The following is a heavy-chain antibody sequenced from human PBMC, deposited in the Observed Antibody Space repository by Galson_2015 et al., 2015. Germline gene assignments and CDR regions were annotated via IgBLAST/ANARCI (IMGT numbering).Heavy chain of an antibody. D-gene: IGHD4-23*01. V-gene: IGHV3-13*01. CDR2: IGTGGDT. J-gene: IGHJ2*01. Sequence: SLRLSCAASGFTFSRSDMHWVRQATGKGLEWVSAIGTGGDTYYPGSVKDRFIISRENAKNSLYLQMNSLRAGDTAVYYCVREMDDLVTPNWYFDLWGRGTLVTVSS. CDR1: GFTFSRSD. CDR3: VREMDDLVTPNWYFDL.